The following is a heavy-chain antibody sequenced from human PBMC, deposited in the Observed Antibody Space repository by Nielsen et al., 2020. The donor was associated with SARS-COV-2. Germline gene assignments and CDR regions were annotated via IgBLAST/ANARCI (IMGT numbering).Heavy chain of an antibody. J-gene: IGHJ4*02. CDR2: INPSGGST. D-gene: IGHD3-22*01. V-gene: IGHV1-46*01. CDR1: GYTFTSYY. Sequence: ASVKVSCKASGYTFTSYYMHWVRQAPGQGLEWMGIINPSGGSTSYAQKFQGRVTMTRDTSTSTVYMELSSLRSEDTAVYYCARDWNAGHYYDSSAIWWANGTPYWGQGTLVTVSS. CDR3: ARDWNAGHYYDSSAIWWANGTPY.